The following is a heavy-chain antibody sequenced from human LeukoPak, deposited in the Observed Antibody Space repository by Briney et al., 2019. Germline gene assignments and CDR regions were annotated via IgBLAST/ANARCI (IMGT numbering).Heavy chain of an antibody. Sequence: GGSLRLSCAASGFTFSSYGMHWVRQAPGKGLEWVAFIRYDGSNKYYADSVKGRFTISRDNSKNTLYLQMNSLRAEDTAVYYCAKEKGITSSAVYYWGQRTLVTVSS. CDR3: AKEKGITSSAVYY. V-gene: IGHV3-30*02. CDR1: GFTFSSYG. D-gene: IGHD3-10*01. CDR2: IRYDGSNK. J-gene: IGHJ4*02.